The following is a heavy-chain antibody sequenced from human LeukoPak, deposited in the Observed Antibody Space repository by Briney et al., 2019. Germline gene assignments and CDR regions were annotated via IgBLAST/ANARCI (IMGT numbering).Heavy chain of an antibody. J-gene: IGHJ3*02. D-gene: IGHD3-10*01. V-gene: IGHV1-18*01. CDR1: GYTFTSYG. Sequence: GASVKVSCKASGYTFTSYGISWVRQAPGQWLEWMGRISAYNGNTNYAQKLQGRVAMTTDTSTSTAYMELRSLRSDDTAVYYCARDDYYGSGSYYLEDAFDIWGQGTMVTVSS. CDR2: ISAYNGNT. CDR3: ARDDYYGSGSYYLEDAFDI.